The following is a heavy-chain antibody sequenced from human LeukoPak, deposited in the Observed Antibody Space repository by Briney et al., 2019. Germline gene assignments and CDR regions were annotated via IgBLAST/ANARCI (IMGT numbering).Heavy chain of an antibody. Sequence: GGSLRLSCAASGFTFSSYAMSWVRQAPGKGLVWVSRINSEGSSTSYADSVKGRFTISRDNAKNTLYLQMNSLRAEDTAVYYCARLEYRDDAFDIWGQGTMVTVSS. J-gene: IGHJ3*02. D-gene: IGHD6-6*01. CDR1: GFTFSSYA. CDR3: ARLEYRDDAFDI. V-gene: IGHV3-74*01. CDR2: INSEGSST.